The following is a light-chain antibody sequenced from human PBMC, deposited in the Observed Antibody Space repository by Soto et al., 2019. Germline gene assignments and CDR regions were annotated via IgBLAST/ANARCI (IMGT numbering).Light chain of an antibody. CDR2: KAS. CDR1: QTISSW. V-gene: IGKV1-5*03. Sequence: IQITQPPSPLSGSVGDSVTITCPASQTISSWLAWYQQKPGKAPKLLIYKASTLKSGVPSRFSGSGSGTECTLTISSLQPDDVATYYCQHYNSYSEAFGQGTKVDIK. CDR3: QHYNSYSEA. J-gene: IGKJ1*01.